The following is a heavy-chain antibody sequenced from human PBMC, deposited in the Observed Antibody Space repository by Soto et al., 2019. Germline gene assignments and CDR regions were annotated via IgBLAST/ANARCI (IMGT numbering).Heavy chain of an antibody. CDR1: GFTFSSYG. V-gene: IGHV3-33*01. Sequence: GGSLRLSCAASGFTFSSYGMHWVRQAPGKGLEWVAVIWYDGSNKYYADSVKGRFTISRDNSKNTLYLQRNSLRAEDTAVYYCARDQGYYGSGSFDYWGQGTLVTVSS. CDR2: IWYDGSNK. D-gene: IGHD3-10*01. J-gene: IGHJ4*02. CDR3: ARDQGYYGSGSFDY.